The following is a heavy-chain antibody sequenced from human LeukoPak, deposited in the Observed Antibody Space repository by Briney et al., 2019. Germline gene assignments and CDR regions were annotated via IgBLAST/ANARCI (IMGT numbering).Heavy chain of an antibody. Sequence: QPGGSLRLSCTASGFSFSTYNMIWVRQAPGKGLECISYITPTSTTIHYADSVKGRFAVSRDNANSLLYLQMNSLRVEDTAVYYCARVASGVTGGDYWGQGTLVSVSS. D-gene: IGHD3-3*01. CDR1: GFSFSTYN. CDR2: ITPTSTTI. CDR3: ARVASGVTGGDY. V-gene: IGHV3-48*04. J-gene: IGHJ4*02.